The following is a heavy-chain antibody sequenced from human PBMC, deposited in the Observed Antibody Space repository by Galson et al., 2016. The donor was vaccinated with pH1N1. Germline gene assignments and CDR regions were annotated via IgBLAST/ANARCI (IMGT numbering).Heavy chain of an antibody. CDR2: MSPISGNT. D-gene: IGHD1-26*01. CDR1: GYTFTSNA. V-gene: IGHV1-8*01. J-gene: IGHJ4*02. Sequence: SVKVSCKASGYTFTSNAINWVRQATGQGLEWMGWMSPISGNTAYAQKFQGRVTMTRNTSISTAYMELNSLKSEDTAVYYCSRGVGVSGDFWGQGTRVTVSS. CDR3: SRGVGVSGDF.